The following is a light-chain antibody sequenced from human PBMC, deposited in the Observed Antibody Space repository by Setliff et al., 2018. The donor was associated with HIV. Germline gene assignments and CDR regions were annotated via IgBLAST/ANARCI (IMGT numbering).Light chain of an antibody. CDR2: GAS. J-gene: IGKJ4*01. Sequence: EIVLTQSPGTLSLSPGERATLSCRASQSVSSSYLAWYQQKPGQAPRLLIYGASSRATGVPDRFSGSGSGTDFTLTISSLEPEDFAVYFCQQYNGSPPVTFGGGTKVDIK. V-gene: IGKV3-20*01. CDR3: QQYNGSPPVT. CDR1: QSVSSSY.